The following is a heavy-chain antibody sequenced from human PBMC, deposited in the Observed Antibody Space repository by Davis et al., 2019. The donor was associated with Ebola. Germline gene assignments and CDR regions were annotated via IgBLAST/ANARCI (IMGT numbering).Heavy chain of an antibody. Sequence: SETLSLTCAVYGGSFSGYYWSWIRQPPGKGLEWIGEINHSGSTNYNPSLKSRVTISVDTSKNQFSLKLSSVTAADTAVYYCARRQRAGDYYYYYGMDVWGQGTTVTVSS. CDR1: GGSFSGYY. J-gene: IGHJ6*02. D-gene: IGHD2-21*02. CDR3: ARRQRAGDYYYYYGMDV. CDR2: INHSGST. V-gene: IGHV4-34*01.